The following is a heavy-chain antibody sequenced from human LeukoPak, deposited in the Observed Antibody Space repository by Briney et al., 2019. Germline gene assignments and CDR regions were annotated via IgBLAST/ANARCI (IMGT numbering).Heavy chain of an antibody. V-gene: IGHV4-61*02. D-gene: IGHD5-18*01. CDR1: GGSINSGSYY. J-gene: IGHJ4*02. CDR3: ARGSSQLWSAD. CDR2: IYTSGST. Sequence: SETLSLTCTVSGGSINSGSYYWSWIRQPAGKGLEWIGRIYTSGSTNYNPSLESRLTISADTSKNQFSLKVRSVTAADTAVYYCARGSSQLWSADWGQGTLVTVSS.